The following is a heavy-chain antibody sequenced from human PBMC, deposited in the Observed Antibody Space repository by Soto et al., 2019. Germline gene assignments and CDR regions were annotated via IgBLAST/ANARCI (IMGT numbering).Heavy chain of an antibody. CDR2: ISAYNGNT. Sequence: ASVKVSCKASGYTFTSYGISWVRQAPGQGLEWMGWISAYNGNTNYAQKLQGRVTMTTDTSTSTAYMELRSLRSDDTAVYYCARDISPDYYDSSGYSDNWGQGTLVTVSS. CDR3: ARDISPDYYDSSGYSDN. D-gene: IGHD3-22*01. CDR1: GYTFTSYG. V-gene: IGHV1-18*01. J-gene: IGHJ4*02.